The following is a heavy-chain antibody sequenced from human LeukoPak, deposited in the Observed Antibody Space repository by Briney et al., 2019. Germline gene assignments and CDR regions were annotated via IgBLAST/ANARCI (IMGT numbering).Heavy chain of an antibody. Sequence: PGGSLRLSCAASGSTFSSYAMHWVRQAPGKGLEWVAVISYDGSNKYYADSVKGRFTISRDNSKNTLYLQMNSLRAEDTAVYYCARQEGVGATRRAFDYWGQGTLVTVSS. V-gene: IGHV3-30-3*01. J-gene: IGHJ4*02. CDR2: ISYDGSNK. CDR3: ARQEGVGATRRAFDY. CDR1: GSTFSSYA. D-gene: IGHD1-26*01.